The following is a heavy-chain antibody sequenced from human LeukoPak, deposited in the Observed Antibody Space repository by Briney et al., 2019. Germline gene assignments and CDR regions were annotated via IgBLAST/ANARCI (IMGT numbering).Heavy chain of an antibody. D-gene: IGHD3-16*02. CDR1: GGSISSYY. CDR2: IYYSGST. Sequence: PSETLSLTRTVSGGSISSYYWSWIRQPPGKGLEWIGYIYYSGSTNYNPSLKSRVTISVDTSKNQFSLKLSSVTAADTAVYYCARGAHYDYVWGSYRLSPDAFDIWGQGTMVTVSS. V-gene: IGHV4-59*01. J-gene: IGHJ3*02. CDR3: ARGAHYDYVWGSYRLSPDAFDI.